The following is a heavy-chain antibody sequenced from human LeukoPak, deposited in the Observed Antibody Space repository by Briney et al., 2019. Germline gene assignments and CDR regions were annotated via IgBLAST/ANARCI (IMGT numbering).Heavy chain of an antibody. D-gene: IGHD4-17*01. Sequence: SETLSLTCIVSGGAISSSGYYWGWLRQPPGKGLEWIGSIYYSGSTNYNPSLKSRVTISVDTSKNQFSQKLSSVTAADTAVYYCARQGAVTPRRTHYYAMDVWGPGTTVTVSS. CDR3: ARQGAVTPRRTHYYAMDV. V-gene: IGHV4-39*01. CDR1: GGAISSSGYY. J-gene: IGHJ6*01. CDR2: IYYSGST.